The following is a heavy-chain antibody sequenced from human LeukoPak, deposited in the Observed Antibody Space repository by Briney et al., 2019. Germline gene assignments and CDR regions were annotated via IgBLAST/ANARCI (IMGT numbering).Heavy chain of an antibody. CDR1: GGSFSGYY. J-gene: IGHJ3*01. CDR2: IYRTGII. V-gene: IGHV4-34*01. D-gene: IGHD1-14*01. Sequence: PSETPALTCAVYGGSFSGYYWTWIRQPPGKGLEWIGEIYRTGIINYNPSLKSRVTISVDTSKNQFSLKLNSVTAADTAVYYCARDRRREGVHAFDVWGRGTMVTVSS. CDR3: ARDRRREGVHAFDV.